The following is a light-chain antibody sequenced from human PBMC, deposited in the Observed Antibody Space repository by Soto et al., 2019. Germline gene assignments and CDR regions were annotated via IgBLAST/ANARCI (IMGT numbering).Light chain of an antibody. Sequence: EIVLTQSPGTLSLFQGERATFSCRASQSVSSTYLAWYQQKPGQAPRLLIYGASSRATGIPDRFSGSGSGRDFTLTISRLEPEDLAVYYCQQYGSSPRTFGQGTKVEIK. CDR2: GAS. J-gene: IGKJ1*01. CDR3: QQYGSSPRT. CDR1: QSVSSTY. V-gene: IGKV3-20*01.